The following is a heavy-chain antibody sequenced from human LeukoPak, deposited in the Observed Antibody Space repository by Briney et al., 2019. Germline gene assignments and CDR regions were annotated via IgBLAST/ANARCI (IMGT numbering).Heavy chain of an antibody. J-gene: IGHJ5*02. Sequence: SETLSLTCAVYGGSFSGYYWSWIRQTPEKGLEWIGEINHSGSTNYNPSLKSRVTVSVDTSKNQFSLKLSSVTAADTAVYYCASTYYDSSSKDKWFDPWGQGTLVTVSS. CDR1: GGSFSGYY. V-gene: IGHV4-34*01. D-gene: IGHD3-22*01. CDR3: ASTYYDSSSKDKWFDP. CDR2: INHSGST.